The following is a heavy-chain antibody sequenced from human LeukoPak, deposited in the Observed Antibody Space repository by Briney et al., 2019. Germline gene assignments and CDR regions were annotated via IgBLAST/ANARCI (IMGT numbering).Heavy chain of an antibody. CDR1: GGTFSSYA. Sequence: GASVKVSCKASGGTFSSYAISWVRQAPGQGLEWMGRIIPIFGIANYAQKFQGRVTITADKSTSTAYMELSSLRSEDTAVYYCARDLGYCSSTSCFFDYWGQGTLVTVSS. CDR2: IIPIFGIA. V-gene: IGHV1-69*04. CDR3: ARDLGYCSSTSCFFDY. D-gene: IGHD2-2*01. J-gene: IGHJ4*02.